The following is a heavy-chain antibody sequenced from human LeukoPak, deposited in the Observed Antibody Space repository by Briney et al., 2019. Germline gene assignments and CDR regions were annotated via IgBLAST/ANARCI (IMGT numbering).Heavy chain of an antibody. CDR3: ARGGVRAADYYYYYMDV. Sequence: GRSLRLSCAPSGFTFSSYEMNSVKQAAGKWLEWDSYISRSGSTICYADSVKGRFTISRDNAKNSLYLQMNSLRAEDTAVYYCARGGVRAADYYYYYMDVWGKGTTVTVSS. CDR2: ISRSGSTI. V-gene: IGHV3-48*03. D-gene: IGHD4-23*01. CDR1: GFTFSSYE. J-gene: IGHJ6*03.